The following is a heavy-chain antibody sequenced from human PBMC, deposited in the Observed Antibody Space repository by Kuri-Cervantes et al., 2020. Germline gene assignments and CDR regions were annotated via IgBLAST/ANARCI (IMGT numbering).Heavy chain of an antibody. CDR3: ARQTASARTIDY. D-gene: IGHD6-13*01. J-gene: IGHJ4*02. V-gene: IGHV4-39*01. CDR2: IFYSGNT. CDR1: GGSISSSNYY. Sequence: SETLSLTCTVSGGSISSSNYYWGGIRQPPGKGLEWIGSIFYSGNTYYNHSLKSRVTISVDTSKNQFSLKLSSVTAADTAVYYCARQTASARTIDYWGQGTMVTVSS.